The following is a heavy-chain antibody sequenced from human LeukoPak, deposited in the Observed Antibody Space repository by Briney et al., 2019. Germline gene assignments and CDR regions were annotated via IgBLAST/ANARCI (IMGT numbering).Heavy chain of an antibody. CDR3: ARRVDIVATTYFDY. D-gene: IGHD5-12*01. J-gene: IGHJ4*02. V-gene: IGHV4-39*01. CDR1: GGSISSSSYY. Sequence: PSETLSLTCTVSGGSISSSSYYWGWIRQPPGKGLEWIGCIYYSGSTYYNPSLKSRVTISVDTSKNQFSLKLSSVTAADTAVYYCARRVDIVATTYFDYWGQGTLVTVSS. CDR2: IYYSGST.